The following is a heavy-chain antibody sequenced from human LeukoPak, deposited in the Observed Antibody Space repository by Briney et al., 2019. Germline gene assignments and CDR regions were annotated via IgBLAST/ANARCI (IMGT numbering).Heavy chain of an antibody. CDR1: GFTFSNFG. CDR3: ARGRGRNPSGYYYYMDV. J-gene: IGHJ6*04. Sequence: GGSLRLSCAASGFTFSNFGMSWVRQAPEKGLEWVSSVTISGDNTYYAESVKGRFTISRDNSKGTLYLLMSSLRADDTAVYYCARGRGRNPSGYYYYMDVWGKGTTVTISS. V-gene: IGHV3-23*01. CDR2: VTISGDNT. D-gene: IGHD3-16*01.